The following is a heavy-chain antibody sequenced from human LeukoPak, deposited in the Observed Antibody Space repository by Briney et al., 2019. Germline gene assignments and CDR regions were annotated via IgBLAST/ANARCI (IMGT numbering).Heavy chain of an antibody. J-gene: IGHJ5*02. CDR1: GGSFSGYY. CDR3: ARGKDGQYCTNGVCYGGYWFDP. CDR2: INHSGST. Sequence: SETLSLTCAAYGGSFSGYYWSWIRQPPGKGLEWIGEINHSGSTNYNPSLKSRVTISVDTSKNQFSLKLSSVTAADTAVYYCARGKDGQYCTNGVCYGGYWFDPWGQGTLVTVSS. V-gene: IGHV4-34*01. D-gene: IGHD2-8*01.